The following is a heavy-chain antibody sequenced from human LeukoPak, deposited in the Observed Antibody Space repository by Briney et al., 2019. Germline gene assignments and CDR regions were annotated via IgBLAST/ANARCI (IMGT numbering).Heavy chain of an antibody. CDR2: ISYDGSNK. Sequence: GRSLRLSCAASGFTFSSYGMHWVRQAPGKGLEWVAVISYDGSNKYYADSVKGRFTISRDNAKNSLYLQMNSLRAEDTAVYYCARLRGRSGRDYWGQGTLVTVSS. J-gene: IGHJ4*02. D-gene: IGHD2-15*01. CDR1: GFTFSSYG. CDR3: ARLRGRSGRDY. V-gene: IGHV3-30*03.